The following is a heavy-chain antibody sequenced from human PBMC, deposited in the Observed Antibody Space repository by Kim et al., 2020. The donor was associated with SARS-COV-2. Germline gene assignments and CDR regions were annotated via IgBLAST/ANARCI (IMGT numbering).Heavy chain of an antibody. V-gene: IGHV4-31*03. CDR2: IYYSGST. J-gene: IGHJ4*02. D-gene: IGHD3-10*01. Sequence: SETLSLTCTVSGGSISSGGYYWSWIRQHPGKGLEWIGYIYYSGSTYYNPSLKSRVTISVDTSKNQFSLKLSSVTAADTAVYYCASWWGGAMVRGVIKGYFDYWGQGTLVTVSS. CDR1: GGSISSGGYY. CDR3: ASWWGGAMVRGVIKGYFDY.